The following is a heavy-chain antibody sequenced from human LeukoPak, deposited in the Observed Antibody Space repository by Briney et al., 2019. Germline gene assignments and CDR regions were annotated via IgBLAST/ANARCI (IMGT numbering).Heavy chain of an antibody. Sequence: GGSLRLSCAASGFTFSSYVMHWVRQAPGKGLEYVSGISGNEGSTYYANSVKGRFTISRDNSKNTLYLQMGSLRAEDMAVYYCASVTTHGVSHYEYKYWGQGTLVTVSS. J-gene: IGHJ4*02. V-gene: IGHV3-64*01. D-gene: IGHD4-11*01. CDR3: ASVTTHGVSHYEYKY. CDR1: GFTFSSYV. CDR2: ISGNEGST.